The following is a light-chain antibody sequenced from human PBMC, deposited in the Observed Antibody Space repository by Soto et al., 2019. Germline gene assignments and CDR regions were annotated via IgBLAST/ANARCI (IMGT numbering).Light chain of an antibody. CDR2: GAS. Sequence: EVVLTQSPVTLSLSPGERATLSCRASQSVGSPYLAWYQQKPGQPPRLLIYGASNRAPDIPDRFIGSGSGTEFTLTIASLAPEDFAMYYCHQYGNSPFTFGPGTKVDV. CDR3: HQYGNSPFT. J-gene: IGKJ3*01. V-gene: IGKV3-20*01. CDR1: QSVGSPY.